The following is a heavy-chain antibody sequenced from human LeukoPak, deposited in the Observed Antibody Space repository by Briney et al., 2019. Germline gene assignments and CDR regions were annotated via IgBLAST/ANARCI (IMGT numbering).Heavy chain of an antibody. V-gene: IGHV1-2*02. D-gene: IGHD4/OR15-4a*01. CDR2: INPNTGGT. CDR3: DRTSDRLGGMGLGY. CDR1: VYTLTEYY. Sequence: ASVNVSCKSSVYTLTEYYRDWVRQAPGQGLEWMGGINPNTGGTNYAQKFQGRVTMTRDTSITTAYMELRRQRSDDKAVYYCDRTSDRLGGMGLGYWGQGTLVTVSS. J-gene: IGHJ4*02.